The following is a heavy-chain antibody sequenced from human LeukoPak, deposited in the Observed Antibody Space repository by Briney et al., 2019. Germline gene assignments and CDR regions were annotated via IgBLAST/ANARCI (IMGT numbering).Heavy chain of an antibody. CDR1: GGSFSGYY. CDR2: INHSGST. J-gene: IGHJ5*02. D-gene: IGHD6-13*01. V-gene: IGHV4-34*01. CDR3: ARGQRCSSSWGVRWFDP. Sequence: SETLSLTCAVYGGSFSGYYWSWIRQPPGKGLEWIGEINHSGSTNYNPSLKSRVTISVDTSKNQFSLKLSSVTAADTAVYYCARGQRCSSSWGVRWFDPWGQGTLVTVSS.